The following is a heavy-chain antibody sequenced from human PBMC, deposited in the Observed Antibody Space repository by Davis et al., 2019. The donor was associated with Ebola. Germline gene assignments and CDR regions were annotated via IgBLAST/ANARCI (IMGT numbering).Heavy chain of an antibody. V-gene: IGHV1-18*01. Sequence: ASVKVSCKASGYTFTSYGTSWVRQAPGQGLEWMGWISGYNSNTNYAQKFQGRVTMTTDTSTSTAYMELRSLRSDDTAVYYCARDAVGDIVVVPAAGRYQYYYGMDVWGKGTTVTVSS. CDR2: ISGYNSNT. CDR3: ARDAVGDIVVVPAAGRYQYYYGMDV. CDR1: GYTFTSYG. D-gene: IGHD2-2*01. J-gene: IGHJ6*04.